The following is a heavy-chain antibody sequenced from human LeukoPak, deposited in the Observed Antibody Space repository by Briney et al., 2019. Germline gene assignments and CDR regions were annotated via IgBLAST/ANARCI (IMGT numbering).Heavy chain of an antibody. D-gene: IGHD3-3*01. CDR2: IYYSGST. CDR1: GDSISSYF. CDR3: ARARFDDYYYYYMDV. J-gene: IGHJ6*03. Sequence: PSETLSLTCTVSGDSISSYFWSWIRQPPGKGLEWIGYIYYSGSTNYNPSLKSRVTISVDTSKNQFSLKLNSVTAADTAVYYCARARFDDYYYYYMDVWGKGTTVTVSS. V-gene: IGHV4-59*01.